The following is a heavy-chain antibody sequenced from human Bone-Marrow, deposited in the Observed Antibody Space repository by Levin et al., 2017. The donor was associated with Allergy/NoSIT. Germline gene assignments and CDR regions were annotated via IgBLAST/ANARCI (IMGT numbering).Heavy chain of an antibody. V-gene: IGHV2-5*02. CDR2: IYWDDDK. CDR1: GFSLSTSGVG. J-gene: IGHJ4*02. D-gene: IGHD3-9*01. CDR3: AHRLRGRYFFDL. Sequence: SGPTLVKPTQTLTLTCTFSGFSLSTSGVGVGWIRQPPGKALQWLANIYWDDDKYYSPSLNNRLTITKDTSKNQVVLTMTNMDPVDTARYYCAHRLRGRYFFDLWGQGTLVTVSS.